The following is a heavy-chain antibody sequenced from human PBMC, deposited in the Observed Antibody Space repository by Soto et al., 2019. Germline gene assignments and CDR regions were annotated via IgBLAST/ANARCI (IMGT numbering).Heavy chain of an antibody. Sequence: QVQLVQSGAEVKKPGSSVKVSCKASGGTFSSYAISWVRQAPGQGLERMGGIIPIFGTANYAQKFQGRVTITADESTSTAYMGLSSLRFEDTAVYYCARGGPVLTGGLFDPWGQGTLVTVSS. CDR2: IIPIFGTA. CDR1: GGTFSSYA. V-gene: IGHV1-69*01. J-gene: IGHJ5*02. CDR3: ARGGPVLTGGLFDP. D-gene: IGHD1-20*01.